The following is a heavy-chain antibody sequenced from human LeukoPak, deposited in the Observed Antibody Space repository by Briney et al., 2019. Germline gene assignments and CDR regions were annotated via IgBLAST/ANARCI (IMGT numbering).Heavy chain of an antibody. CDR3: ARDWRHYGSGSYNWFDP. CDR2: IYYTGNT. D-gene: IGHD3-10*01. Sequence: SETLSLTCTVSGASISSSYSYWGWIRQPPGMGLEWIGSIYYTGNTYYNPSLKSRVTMSVDTSKNQFSLKLSSVTAADTAVYYCARDWRHYGSGSYNWFDPWGQGTLVTVSS. V-gene: IGHV4-39*02. CDR1: GASISSSYSY. J-gene: IGHJ5*02.